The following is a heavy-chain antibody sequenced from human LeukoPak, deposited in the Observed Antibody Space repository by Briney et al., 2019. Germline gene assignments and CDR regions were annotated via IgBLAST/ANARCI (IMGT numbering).Heavy chain of an antibody. D-gene: IGHD6-19*01. V-gene: IGHV3-21*01. CDR2: ISSSSSYI. CDR1: GFTFSSYA. Sequence: GGSLRLSCAASGFTFSSYAMSWVRQAPGKGLEWVSSISSSSSYIYYADSVKGRFTISRDNAKNSLYLQMNSLRAEDTAVYYCARAYSSGWYYYYMDVWGKGTTVTVSS. CDR3: ARAYSSGWYYYYMDV. J-gene: IGHJ6*03.